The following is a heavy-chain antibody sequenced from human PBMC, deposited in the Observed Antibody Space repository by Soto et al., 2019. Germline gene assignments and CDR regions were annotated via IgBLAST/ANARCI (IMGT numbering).Heavy chain of an antibody. J-gene: IGHJ5*02. CDR3: ARHVPYYDILTGYLTRTGWFDP. D-gene: IGHD3-9*01. Sequence: QLQLQESGPGLVKPSETLSLTCTVSGGSIISSSYYWGWIRQPPGKGLERIGSIYYSGSTYYNPSLKSRVTISVDTSKNQFSLKLSSVTAADTAVYYCARHVPYYDILTGYLTRTGWFDPWGQGTLVTVSS. CDR2: IYYSGST. V-gene: IGHV4-39*01. CDR1: GGSIISSSYY.